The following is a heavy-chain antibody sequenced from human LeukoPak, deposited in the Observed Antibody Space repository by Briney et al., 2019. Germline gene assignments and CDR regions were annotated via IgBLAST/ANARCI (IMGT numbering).Heavy chain of an antibody. Sequence: SETLSLTCTVSGGSISSYYWNWIRQPPGKGLEWIGYIYYSGSTNYNPSLKSRVTISVDTSKNQFSLKLSSVTAADTAVYYCARFLTDYYYYYYMDVWGKGTRVTVSS. CDR1: GGSISSYY. CDR2: IYYSGST. CDR3: ARFLTDYYYYYYMDV. D-gene: IGHD3-3*01. J-gene: IGHJ6*03. V-gene: IGHV4-59*01.